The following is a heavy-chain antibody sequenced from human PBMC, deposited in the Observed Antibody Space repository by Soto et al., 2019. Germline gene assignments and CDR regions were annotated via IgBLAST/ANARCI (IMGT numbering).Heavy chain of an antibody. D-gene: IGHD2-2*01. CDR3: AKEGSYCSSASCSAYNWFDP. V-gene: IGHV3-30*18. CDR1: GFNFYKYG. CDR2: MSHDGSNI. Sequence: QVQLVESGGGEVQPGRSLRLSCAASGFNFYKYGMHWVRQAPGKGLELVAVMSHDGSNIYYADSVRGRFTISRDNSKNTLYLQMSSLRAEDTAVYYCAKEGSYCSSASCSAYNWFDPWGQGTLVTVSS. J-gene: IGHJ5*02.